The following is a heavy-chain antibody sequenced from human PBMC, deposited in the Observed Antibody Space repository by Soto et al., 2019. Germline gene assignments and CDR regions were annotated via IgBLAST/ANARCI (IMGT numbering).Heavy chain of an antibody. CDR3: VHFIRLATVTSGVHFYYMDV. D-gene: IGHD4-17*01. V-gene: IGHV2-5*02. CDR1: GFSLSSTGVG. J-gene: IGHJ6*03. Sequence: SGPTLVNPTQTLTLTCTFSGFSLSSTGVGVGWVRQPPEKALEWLALFYWDDDKCYRPSLKSRLTITKDTSRNQVVLTMTNMDPVDTATYYCVHFIRLATVTSGVHFYYMDVWGKGTTVTVS. CDR2: FYWDDDK.